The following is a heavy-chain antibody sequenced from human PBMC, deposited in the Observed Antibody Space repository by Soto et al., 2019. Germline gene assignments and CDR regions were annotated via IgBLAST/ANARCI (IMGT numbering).Heavy chain of an antibody. CDR3: ARHLDYNRGFSIAY. CDR2: IYYNGNT. D-gene: IGHD6-19*01. J-gene: IGHJ1*01. CDR1: GGSISSYH. Sequence: SETLSLTCTVSGGSISSYHWSWIRQPPGKGLEWIGYIYYNGNTNYNPSLKSRVTISVDTSRNQFSLNLSSVTAADTAVYYCARHLDYNRGFSIAYWGLGTLVTVSS. V-gene: IGHV4-59*08.